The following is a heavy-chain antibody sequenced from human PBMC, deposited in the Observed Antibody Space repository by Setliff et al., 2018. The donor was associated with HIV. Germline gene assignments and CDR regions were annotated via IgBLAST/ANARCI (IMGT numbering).Heavy chain of an antibody. D-gene: IGHD5-18*01. Sequence: LSLTCTVSGGSISSHYWSWIRQPPGKGLEWIGYIYYSGSTNYNASLKSRVTISVDTSKNQFSLKLSSVTAADTAVYYCVRHGGEIQLWSGRGNWFDPWGQGTLVTVSS. J-gene: IGHJ5*02. V-gene: IGHV4-59*08. CDR2: IYYSGST. CDR1: GGSISSHY. CDR3: VRHGGEIQLWSGRGNWFDP.